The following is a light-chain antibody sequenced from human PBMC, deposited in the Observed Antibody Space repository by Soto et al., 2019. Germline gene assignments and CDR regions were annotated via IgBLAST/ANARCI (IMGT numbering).Light chain of an antibody. CDR1: SSDVGGYNY. Sequence: QSALTQPASVSGSRGQSITISCTGTSSDVGGYNYVSWYQQHPGKAPKLIIYEVSNRPSGVSNRFSGSKSGNTASLTISGLQAEDEADYYCNSYTSKSTGVFGTGTKLPVL. J-gene: IGLJ1*01. CDR3: NSYTSKSTGV. V-gene: IGLV2-14*01. CDR2: EVS.